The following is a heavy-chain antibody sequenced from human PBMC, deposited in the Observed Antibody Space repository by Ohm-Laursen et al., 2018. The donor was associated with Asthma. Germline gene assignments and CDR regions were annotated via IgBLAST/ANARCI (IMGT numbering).Heavy chain of an antibody. J-gene: IGHJ4*02. V-gene: IGHV3-33*08. CDR1: GFTFSSYG. D-gene: IGHD3-9*01. CDR2: IWYDGSNK. Sequence: SLRLSCSASGFTFSSYGMHWVRQAPGKGLEWVAVIWYDGSNKYYADSVKGRFTISRDNSKNTLYLQMNSLRAEDTAVYYCARSELTGTFFDHWGQGTLVTVSS. CDR3: ARSELTGTFFDH.